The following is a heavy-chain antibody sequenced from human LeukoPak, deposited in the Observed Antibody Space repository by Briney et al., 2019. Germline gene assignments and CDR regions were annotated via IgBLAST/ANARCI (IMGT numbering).Heavy chain of an antibody. CDR3: ARVQYYDFWSGYSALYYYGMDV. J-gene: IGHJ6*02. D-gene: IGHD3-3*01. V-gene: IGHV4-34*01. CDR2: INHSGST. CDR1: GGSFSGYY. Sequence: PSETLSLTCAAYGGSFSGYYWSWIRQPPGKGLEWIGEINHSGSTNYNPSLKSRVTISVDTSKNQFSLKLSSVTAADTAVYYCARVQYYDFWSGYSALYYYGMDVWGQGTTVTVSS.